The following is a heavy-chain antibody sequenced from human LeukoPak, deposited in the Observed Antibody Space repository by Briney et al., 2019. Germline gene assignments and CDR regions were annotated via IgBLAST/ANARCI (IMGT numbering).Heavy chain of an antibody. CDR1: GGSISSNSYY. D-gene: IGHD2-21*02. CDR2: INHSGST. Sequence: SETLSLTCTVSGGSISSNSYYWSWIRQPPGKGLEWIGEINHSGSTNYNPSLKSRVTISVDTSKNQFSLKLSSVTAADTAVYYCARRGDYYFDYWGQGTLVTVSS. V-gene: IGHV4-39*07. CDR3: ARRGDYYFDY. J-gene: IGHJ4*02.